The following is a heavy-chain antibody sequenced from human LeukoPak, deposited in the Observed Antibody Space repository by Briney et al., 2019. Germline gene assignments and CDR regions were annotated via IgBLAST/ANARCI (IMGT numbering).Heavy chain of an antibody. CDR1: GGSISSYY. Sequence: SETLSLTCTVSGGSISSYYWSWIRQPPGKGREWIGYIYYSGSTNYNPSLKSRVTISVDTSKNQFSLKLSSVTAADTAVYYCARGISSGYYFDYWGQGTLVTVSS. V-gene: IGHV4-59*01. D-gene: IGHD3-22*01. J-gene: IGHJ4*02. CDR3: ARGISSGYYFDY. CDR2: IYYSGST.